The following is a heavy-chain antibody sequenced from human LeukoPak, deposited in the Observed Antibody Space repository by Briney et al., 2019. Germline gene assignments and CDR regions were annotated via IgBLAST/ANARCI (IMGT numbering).Heavy chain of an antibody. CDR1: GFTFSSYS. CDR2: ISSSSSTI. D-gene: IGHD1-26*01. V-gene: IGHV3-48*01. Sequence: GGSLRLSCAASGFTFSSYSMNWVRQAPGKGLEWVSYISSSSSTIYYADSVKGRFTISRDNAKNSLYLQMNSLRAEDTAVYYCAKAIVGAPRDAFDIWGQGTMVTVSS. CDR3: AKAIVGAPRDAFDI. J-gene: IGHJ3*02.